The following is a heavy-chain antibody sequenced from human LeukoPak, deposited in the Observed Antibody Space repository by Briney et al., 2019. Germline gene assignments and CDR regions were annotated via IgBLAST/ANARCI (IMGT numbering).Heavy chain of an antibody. CDR2: ISGSGGST. D-gene: IGHD7-27*01. CDR3: APLDLTGEGY. CDR1: GGSFSGYY. V-gene: IGHV3-23*01. J-gene: IGHJ4*02. Sequence: ETLSLTCAVYGGSFSGYYWSWVRQAPGKGLEWVSAISGSGGSTYYADSVKGRFTISRDNSKNTLYLQMNSLRAEDTAVYYCAPLDLTGEGYWGQGTLVTVSS.